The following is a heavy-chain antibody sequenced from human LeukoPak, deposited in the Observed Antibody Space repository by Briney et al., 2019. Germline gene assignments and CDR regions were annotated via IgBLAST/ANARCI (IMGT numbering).Heavy chain of an antibody. CDR2: IIPIFGIA. Sequence: ASVKVSCKASGGTFSSYAISWVRQAPGQGLEWMGRIIPIFGIANYAQKFQGRVTITADKSTSTAYMELSSLRSEDTAVYYCARVSDCSGGSRYWGDYYYYGMDVWGKGTTVTVSS. V-gene: IGHV1-69*04. CDR1: GGTFSSYA. D-gene: IGHD2-15*01. J-gene: IGHJ6*04. CDR3: ARVSDCSGGSRYWGDYYYYGMDV.